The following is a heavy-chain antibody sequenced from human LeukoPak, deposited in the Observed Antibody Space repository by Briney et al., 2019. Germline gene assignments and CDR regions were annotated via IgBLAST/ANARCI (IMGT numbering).Heavy chain of an antibody. CDR2: IYHSGST. D-gene: IGHD2-15*01. CDR3: ARWAARKPFLGAFDI. V-gene: IGHV4-30-2*01. J-gene: IGHJ3*02. CDR1: GGSISSGGYY. Sequence: PSQTLSLTCTVSGGSISSGGYYWSWIRQPPGKGLEWIGYIYHSGSTYYNPSLKSRVTISVDRSKNQFSLKLSSVTAADTAVYYCARWAARKPFLGAFDIWGQGTMVTVSS.